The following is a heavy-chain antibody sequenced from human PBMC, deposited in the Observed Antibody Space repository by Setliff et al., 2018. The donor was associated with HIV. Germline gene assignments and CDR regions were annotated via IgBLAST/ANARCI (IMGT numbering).Heavy chain of an antibody. Sequence: PSETLSLTCTVSGGSISSGSCYWTWIRQPAGKGLEWIGQIYTSGSTNYNPSLKSRVIISVDTSKNQFSLKLSSVTAADTAVYSCARRQSYYDILTGPAFDAFDIWGQGTMVTVSS. CDR2: IYTSGST. CDR3: ARRQSYYDILTGPAFDAFDI. CDR1: GGSISSGSCY. J-gene: IGHJ3*02. V-gene: IGHV4-61*09. D-gene: IGHD3-9*01.